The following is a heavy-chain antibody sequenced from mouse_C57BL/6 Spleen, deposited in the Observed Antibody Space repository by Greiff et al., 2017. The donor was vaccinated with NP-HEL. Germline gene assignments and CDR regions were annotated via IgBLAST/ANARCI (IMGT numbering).Heavy chain of an antibody. CDR3: ARRAQATGYFDV. CDR2: IYPGDGDT. Sequence: QVQLQQSGPELVKPGASVKISCKASGYAFSSSWMNWVKQRPGKGLEWIGRIYPGDGDTNYNGKFKGKATLTADKSSSTAYMQLSSLTSEDSAVYFCARRAQATGYFDVWGTGTTVTVSS. V-gene: IGHV1-82*01. J-gene: IGHJ1*03. D-gene: IGHD3-2*02. CDR1: GYAFSSSW.